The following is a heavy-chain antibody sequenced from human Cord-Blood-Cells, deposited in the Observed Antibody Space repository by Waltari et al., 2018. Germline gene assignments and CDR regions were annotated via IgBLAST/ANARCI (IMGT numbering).Heavy chain of an antibody. CDR3: ASSRLTAGLG. V-gene: IGHV1-69*02. J-gene: IGHJ4*02. CDR1: GGTFSSYT. D-gene: IGHD3-9*01. CDR2: NSPILGIA. Sequence: QVQLVQSGAEVKKPGSSVKVSCKASGGTFSSYTISWVRQAPGQGLEWSGRNSPILGIANYAQKFQGRVTITAYKSTSTAYMELSSLRSEDTAVYYCASSRLTAGLGWGQGTLVTVSS.